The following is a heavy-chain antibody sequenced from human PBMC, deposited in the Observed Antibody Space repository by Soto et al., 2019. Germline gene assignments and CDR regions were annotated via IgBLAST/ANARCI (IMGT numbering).Heavy chain of an antibody. CDR3: ASGFRNGFNV. J-gene: IGHJ6*02. Sequence: EVQLVESGGGLVKPGGSLRLSCVASGFTFSGYSINWVRQAPGKGLEWVSYISGPSIYIYYADSVKGRFTISRDNAKSAVYLQMNSLRAEDTAVYYCASGFRNGFNVWGQGTTVSLSS. CDR1: GFTFSGYS. D-gene: IGHD2-8*01. CDR2: ISGPSIYI. V-gene: IGHV3-21*01.